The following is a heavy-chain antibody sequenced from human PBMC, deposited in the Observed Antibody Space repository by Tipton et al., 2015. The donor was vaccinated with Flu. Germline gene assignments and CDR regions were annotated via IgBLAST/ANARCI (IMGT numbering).Heavy chain of an antibody. CDR2: IYTSGST. CDR3: ARHQSSSLLPFDY. Sequence: TLSLTCTVSGGSISSYYWSWIRQPAGKGLEWIGRIYTSGSTNYNPSLKSRVTISVDTSKNQFSLRLSSVTAADTAVYYCARHQSSSLLPFDYWGQGTPVTVSS. J-gene: IGHJ4*02. V-gene: IGHV4-4*07. D-gene: IGHD6-6*01. CDR1: GGSISSYY.